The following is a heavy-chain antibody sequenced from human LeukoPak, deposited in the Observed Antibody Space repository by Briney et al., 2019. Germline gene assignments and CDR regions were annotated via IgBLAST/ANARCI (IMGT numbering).Heavy chain of an antibody. J-gene: IGHJ6*03. CDR3: ASLGVYGDYYMDV. CDR2: ISVSGGST. D-gene: IGHD4-17*01. CDR1: GFNFSIYP. Sequence: GVSLRLSCTTSGFNFSIYPMTCVRQAPGKGLEWVSAISVSGGSTYYADSVEGPFTISRDNSKNTLYLQLKSLRAEDTAVYYCASLGVYGDYYMDVWGKGTTVTISS. V-gene: IGHV3-23*01.